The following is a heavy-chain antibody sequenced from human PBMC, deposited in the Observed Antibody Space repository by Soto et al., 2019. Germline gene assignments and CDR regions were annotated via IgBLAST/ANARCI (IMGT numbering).Heavy chain of an antibody. V-gene: IGHV1-69*06. D-gene: IGHD3-3*01. Sequence: QVQLVQSGAEVKKPGSSVKVSCRASGGTFSNYAISWVRQAPGQGLEWMGGIVPAFGTPNYAQNLQGRITITADTSTPTVYMDLSSLRSEDTAVYYCARGATIFGVAAYSYYEMEVWGQGTTVTVSS. CDR1: GGTFSNYA. CDR3: ARGATIFGVAAYSYYEMEV. CDR2: IVPAFGTP. J-gene: IGHJ6*02.